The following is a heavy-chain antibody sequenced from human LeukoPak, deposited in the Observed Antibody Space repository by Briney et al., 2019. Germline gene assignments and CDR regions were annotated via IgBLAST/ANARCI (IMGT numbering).Heavy chain of an antibody. CDR2: IRSKVHDWTP. CDR3: TRAGGYDNFLDY. V-gene: IGHV3-71*01. J-gene: IGHJ4*02. D-gene: IGHD5-12*01. Sequence: GGSLRLSCAASGFIVSSNYMTWVRQAPGKGLEWVGFIRSKVHDWTPQYAASVRGRFTISRDDSKGIAYLEMSSLITEDTAVYFCTRAGGYDNFLDYWGQGTPVTVSS. CDR1: GFIVSSNY.